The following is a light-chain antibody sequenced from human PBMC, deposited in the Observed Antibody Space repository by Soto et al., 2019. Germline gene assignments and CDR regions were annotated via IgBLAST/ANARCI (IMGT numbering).Light chain of an antibody. CDR2: HTS. CDR3: QQRENWPPTWT. Sequence: EIVLTQSPATLSLSPGERATLSCRASQSVSTYLAWYQQKPGQAPRLLIYHTSNRAAGIPARFSGSGSGTDFTLTISSLEPEDFEVYYCQQRENWPPTWTFGQGTKVDIK. CDR1: QSVSTY. V-gene: IGKV3-11*01. J-gene: IGKJ1*01.